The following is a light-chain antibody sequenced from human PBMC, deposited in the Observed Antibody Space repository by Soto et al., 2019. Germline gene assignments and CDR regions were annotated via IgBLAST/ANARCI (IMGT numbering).Light chain of an antibody. V-gene: IGKV3D-11*02. CDR1: QSVSSY. Sequence: ERATLSCSASQSVSSYLAWYQQKPGRAPRLLIYDASNRATDIPARFSGSGSGTDFTLTISSLEPEDFAVYYCQQRSNWHPFTFGQGTRLEIK. CDR2: DAS. CDR3: QQRSNWHPFT. J-gene: IGKJ5*01.